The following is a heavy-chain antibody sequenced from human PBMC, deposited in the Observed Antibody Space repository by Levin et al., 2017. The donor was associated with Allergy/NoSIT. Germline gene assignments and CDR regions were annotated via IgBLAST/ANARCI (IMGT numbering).Heavy chain of an antibody. CDR3: AHAGNSGNGFDP. V-gene: IGHV1-2*02. CDR1: GYTFTGHF. Sequence: ASVKVSCKTSGYTFTGHFINWVRQAPGQGLEWMGWINPNSGGTNYAQKFQGRVTMTRDTSIRTAYMELNRLRSDDTAMYYCAHAGNSGNGFDPWGQGTLVTVSS. D-gene: IGHD3-10*01. CDR2: INPNSGGT. J-gene: IGHJ5*02.